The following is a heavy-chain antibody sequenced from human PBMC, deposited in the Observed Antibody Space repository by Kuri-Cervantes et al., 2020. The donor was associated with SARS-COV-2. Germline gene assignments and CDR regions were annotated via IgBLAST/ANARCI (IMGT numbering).Heavy chain of an antibody. V-gene: IGHV4-59*01. CDR3: ASQGGYCGGDCYSDDAFDI. CDR1: GGSISSYY. Sequence: GSLRLSCTASGGSISSYYGSWIRQPPGKGLEWIGYIYYSGSTNYNPSLKSRVTISVDTSKNQFSLKLSSVTAADTAVYYCASQGGYCGGDCYSDDAFDIWGQGTMVTVSS. D-gene: IGHD2-21*02. CDR2: IYYSGST. J-gene: IGHJ3*02.